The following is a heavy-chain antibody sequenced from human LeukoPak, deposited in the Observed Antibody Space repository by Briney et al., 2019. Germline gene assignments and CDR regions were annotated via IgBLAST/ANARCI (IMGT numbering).Heavy chain of an antibody. D-gene: IGHD5-24*01. Sequence: PGGSLRLSCAASGFTFSSYWMHWVRQAPGKGLVWVSRINSDGSSTSYADSVKGRFTISRDNAKNTLYLQMNSLRAEDTAVYYCARESQDGCFDYWGQGTLVTVSS. CDR1: GFTFSSYW. J-gene: IGHJ4*02. CDR2: INSDGSST. CDR3: ARESQDGCFDY. V-gene: IGHV3-74*01.